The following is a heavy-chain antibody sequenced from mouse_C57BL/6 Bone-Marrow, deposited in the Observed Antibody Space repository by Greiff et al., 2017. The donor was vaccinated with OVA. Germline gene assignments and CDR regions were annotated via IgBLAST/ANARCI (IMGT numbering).Heavy chain of an antibody. V-gene: IGHV1-82*01. CDR3: ARSLIYYYGSSPSFAY. CDR2: IYPGDGDT. J-gene: IGHJ3*01. D-gene: IGHD1-1*01. CDR1: GYAFSSSW. Sequence: VQLQESGPELVKPGASVKISCKASGYAFSSSWMNWVKQRPGKGLEWIGRIYPGDGDTNYNGKFQGKATLTADKASSTAYMQLSSLTSEDSAVYFCARSLIYYYGSSPSFAYGGQGTLVTVSA.